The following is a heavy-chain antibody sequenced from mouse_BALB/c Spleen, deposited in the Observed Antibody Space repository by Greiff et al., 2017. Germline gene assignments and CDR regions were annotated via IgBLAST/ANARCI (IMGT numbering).Heavy chain of an antibody. J-gene: IGHJ4*01. V-gene: IGHV1-54*01. CDR2: INPGSGGT. CDR1: GYAFTNYL. D-gene: IGHD2-4*01. CDR3: ARRGLGGTMDY. Sequence: VKLMESGAELVRPGTSVKVSCKASGYAFTNYLIEWVKQRPGQGLEWIGVINPGSGGTNYNEKFKGKATLTADKSSSTAYMQLSSLTSDDSAVYFCARRGLGGTMDYWGQGTSVTVSS.